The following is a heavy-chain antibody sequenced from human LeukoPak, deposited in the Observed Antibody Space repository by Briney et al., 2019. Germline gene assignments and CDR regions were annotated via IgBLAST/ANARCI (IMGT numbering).Heavy chain of an antibody. CDR2: IYYSGST. CDR1: GGSISSYY. Sequence: PSETLSLTCTVSGGSISSYYWSWIRQPPGKGLEWIGYIYYSGSTNYNPSLKSRVTISVDTSKNQFSLKLSSVTAADTAVYYCARDRGGGNVFDYWGQGTLATVSS. CDR3: ARDRGGGNVFDY. V-gene: IGHV4-59*01. J-gene: IGHJ4*02. D-gene: IGHD4-23*01.